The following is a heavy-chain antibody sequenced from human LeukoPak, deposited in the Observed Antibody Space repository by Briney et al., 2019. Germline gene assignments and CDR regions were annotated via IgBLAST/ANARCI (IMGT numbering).Heavy chain of an antibody. CDR1: GFTFSGSA. CDR3: TYHNYYDSSGYIRFTDV. Sequence: PGGSLRLSCAASGFTFSGSAMHWVRQASGKGLEWVGRIRSKANSYATAYAASVKGRFTISRDDSKNTAYLQMNSLKTEDTAVYYCTYHNYYDSSGYIRFTDVWGRGTTVTVSS. CDR2: IRSKANSYAT. D-gene: IGHD3-22*01. J-gene: IGHJ6*02. V-gene: IGHV3-73*01.